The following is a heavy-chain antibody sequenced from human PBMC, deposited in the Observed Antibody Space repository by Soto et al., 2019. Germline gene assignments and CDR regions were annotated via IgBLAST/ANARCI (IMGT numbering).Heavy chain of an antibody. CDR1: GDTLGDSA. J-gene: IGHJ3*02. V-gene: IGHV3-49*03. Sequence: GGSLRISCTVSGDTLGDSAMSCFLQALGKGLEWVGVIRSKAYGGTTEYAASVKGRFTISRDDSKSIAYLQMNSLKTEYTAVYYCTRVSPIVVVITRSYDAFDIWGQGTMLTVSS. CDR2: IRSKAYGGTT. CDR3: TRVSPIVVVITRSYDAFDI. D-gene: IGHD3-22*01.